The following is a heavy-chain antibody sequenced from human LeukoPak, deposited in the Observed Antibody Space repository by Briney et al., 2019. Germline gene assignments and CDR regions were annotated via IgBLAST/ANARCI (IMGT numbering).Heavy chain of an antibody. V-gene: IGHV3-53*01. CDR1: GFTVSRNC. CDR2: IYSGGNT. Sequence: PGGSLRLSCAASGFTVSRNCMTWVRQAPGKGLEWVSLIYSGGNTYYADSVKGRFTISRDNSKNTLYLQMNSLRAEDTALYYCASHPRGDYAVFDYWGQGTLVTVSS. D-gene: IGHD4-17*01. J-gene: IGHJ4*02. CDR3: ASHPRGDYAVFDY.